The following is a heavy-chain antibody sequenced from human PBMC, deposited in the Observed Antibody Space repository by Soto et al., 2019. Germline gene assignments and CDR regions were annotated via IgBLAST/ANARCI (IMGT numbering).Heavy chain of an antibody. D-gene: IGHD6-13*01. CDR2: INHSGST. J-gene: IGHJ6*02. CDR3: ARGETTAAGVYYYGMDV. CDR1: GGSFSGYY. Sequence: SETLSLTCAVYGGSFSGYYWSWIRQPPGKGLEWIGEINHSGSTNYNPSLKSRVTISVDTSKNQFSLKLSSVTAADTAVYYCARGETTAAGVYYYGMDVWGQGTTVTVSS. V-gene: IGHV4-34*01.